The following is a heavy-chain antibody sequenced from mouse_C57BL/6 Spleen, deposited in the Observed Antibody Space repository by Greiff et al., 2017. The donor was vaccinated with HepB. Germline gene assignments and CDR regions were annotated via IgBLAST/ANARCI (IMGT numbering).Heavy chain of an antibody. J-gene: IGHJ2*01. D-gene: IGHD1-1*01. CDR3: ARASYYYGSSLFDY. CDR1: GYSITSGYY. V-gene: IGHV3-6*01. CDR2: ISYDGSN. Sequence: ESGPGLVKPSQSLSLTCSVTGYSITSGYYWNWIRQFPGNKLEWMGYISYDGSNNYNPSLKNRISITRDTSKNLFFLKLNSVTTEDTATYYCARASYYYGSSLFDYWGQGTTLTVSS.